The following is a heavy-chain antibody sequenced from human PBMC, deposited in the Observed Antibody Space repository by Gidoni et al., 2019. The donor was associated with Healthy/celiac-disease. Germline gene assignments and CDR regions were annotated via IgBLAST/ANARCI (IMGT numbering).Heavy chain of an antibody. Sequence: QVQLVQSGAEVKKPGSSVQVSCKASGGTFSSYAISWVRQAPGQGLEWMGGIITIFGTANYEQKFQGRVTITADESTSTAYMELSSLRSEDTAVYYCAREAQYDSSGYYPRYFDYWGQGTLVTVSS. CDR2: IITIFGTA. D-gene: IGHD3-22*01. CDR1: GGTFSSYA. CDR3: AREAQYDSSGYYPRYFDY. J-gene: IGHJ4*02. V-gene: IGHV1-69*01.